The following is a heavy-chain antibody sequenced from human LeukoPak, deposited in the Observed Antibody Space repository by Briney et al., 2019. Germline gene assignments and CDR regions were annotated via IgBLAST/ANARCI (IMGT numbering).Heavy chain of an antibody. CDR2: IYHSGST. CDR1: GGSISSSSYY. Sequence: SETLSLTCTVSGGSISSSSYYWGWIRQPPGKGLEWIGSIYHSGSTYYNPSLKSRVTISVDTSKNQFSLKLSSVTAADTAVYYCARDGLVGATDAFDIWGQGTMVTVSS. CDR3: ARDGLVGATDAFDI. D-gene: IGHD1-26*01. J-gene: IGHJ3*02. V-gene: IGHV4-39*07.